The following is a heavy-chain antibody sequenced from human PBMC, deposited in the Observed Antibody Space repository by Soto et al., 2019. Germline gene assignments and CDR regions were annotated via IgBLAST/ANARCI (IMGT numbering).Heavy chain of an antibody. D-gene: IGHD3-3*01. CDR3: ARDLRPRSGYYH. CDR1: GGTFSSYA. Sequence: SVKVSCKXSGGTFSSYAISWVRQAPGQGLEWMGGIIPIFGTANYAQKFQGRVTITADESTSTAYMELSSLRSEDTAVYYCARDLRPRSGYYHWGQGTLVTVSS. J-gene: IGHJ5*02. V-gene: IGHV1-69*13. CDR2: IIPIFGTA.